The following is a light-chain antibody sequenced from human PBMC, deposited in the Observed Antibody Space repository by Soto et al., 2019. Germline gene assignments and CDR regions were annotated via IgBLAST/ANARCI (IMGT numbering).Light chain of an antibody. CDR3: QQANSPPLT. J-gene: IGKJ4*01. Sequence: DIQMTQSPSSVSASVGYRVTITCRPSERINTYLAWYQQQPGIAPKLLIYAASSLQSGVPSRFSGSGSGTEFTLTISNLQPEDFATYYCQQANSPPLTFGGGTKVDIK. CDR2: AAS. CDR1: ERINTY. V-gene: IGKV1-12*01.